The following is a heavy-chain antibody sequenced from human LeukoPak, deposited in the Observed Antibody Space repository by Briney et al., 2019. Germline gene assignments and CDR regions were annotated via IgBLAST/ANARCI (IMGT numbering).Heavy chain of an antibody. CDR3: ATGRQLDY. V-gene: IGHV3-7*05. CDR1: GFTFSNLW. J-gene: IGHJ4*02. D-gene: IGHD6-13*01. CDR2: INQDRSDK. Sequence: GGSLRLSCAASGFTFSNLWMSWVRQAPGKGLEWVANINQDRSDKYYVDSVKGRFTISRDNAKNSLYLQMNSLRAEDTAVYYCATGRQLDYWGQGTLVAVSS.